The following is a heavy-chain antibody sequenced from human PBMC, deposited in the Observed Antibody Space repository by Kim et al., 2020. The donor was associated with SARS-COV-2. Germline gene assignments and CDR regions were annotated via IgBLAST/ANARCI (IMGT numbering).Heavy chain of an antibody. CDR1: GGTFTSGF. J-gene: IGHJ4*02. CDR2: TDHSGSA. V-gene: IGHV4-34*01. Sequence: ETLSLTCAVSGGTFTSGFWSWIRQPPGKGLEYIGETDHSGSANYNPSLRSRVTMSADRSTNQFSLKLTSVTAADTAIYYCARLGFGSGSYYNTFDVWGQGILVIVSS. CDR3: ARLGFGSGSYYNTFDV. D-gene: IGHD1-26*01.